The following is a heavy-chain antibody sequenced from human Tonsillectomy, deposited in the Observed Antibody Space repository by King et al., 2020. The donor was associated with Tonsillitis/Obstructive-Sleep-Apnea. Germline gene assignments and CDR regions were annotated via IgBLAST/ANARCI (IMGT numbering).Heavy chain of an antibody. CDR1: GFTFGDYV. V-gene: IGHV3-49*04. Sequence: VQLVESGGGLVQPGRSLRLSCTASGFTFGDYVMSWVRQAPGKGLEWVGFIRSKAYGGATEYAASVKGRFTISRDDSKSIAYLQVNSLKTEDTAVYYCTKELTIFGDYYYDGMDVWGQGTTVTVSS. D-gene: IGHD3-3*01. CDR2: IRSKAYGGAT. J-gene: IGHJ6*02. CDR3: TKELTIFGDYYYDGMDV.